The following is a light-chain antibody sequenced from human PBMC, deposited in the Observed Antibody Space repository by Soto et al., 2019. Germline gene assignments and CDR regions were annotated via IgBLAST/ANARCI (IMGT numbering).Light chain of an antibody. CDR2: GTS. Sequence: EKVMTQSPATLSVSPGERATLSCTASQSVSSNLAWYQQKPGQAPRLLIYGTSTRATGSPARFSGSGSGTEFTLTISSLQSEDFAVYYCQQYNYWPYTFCQGTKLEIK. J-gene: IGKJ2*01. CDR3: QQYNYWPYT. V-gene: IGKV3-15*01. CDR1: QSVSSN.